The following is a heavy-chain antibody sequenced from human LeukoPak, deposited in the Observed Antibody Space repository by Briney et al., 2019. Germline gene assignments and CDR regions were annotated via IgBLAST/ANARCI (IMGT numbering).Heavy chain of an antibody. D-gene: IGHD1-1*01. Sequence: SETLSLTCAVYGGSFSGYYWSWIRQPPGKGLEWIGEINHSGSTNYNPSLKSRVTISVDTSKNQFSLKLSSVTAADTAVYYCARRRGGIGYYYYYYYMDVWGKGTTVTVSS. J-gene: IGHJ6*03. CDR3: ARRRGGIGYYYYYYYMDV. CDR1: GGSFSGYY. V-gene: IGHV4-34*01. CDR2: INHSGST.